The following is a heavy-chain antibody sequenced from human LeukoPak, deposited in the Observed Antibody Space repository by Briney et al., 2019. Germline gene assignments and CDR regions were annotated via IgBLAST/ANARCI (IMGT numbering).Heavy chain of an antibody. CDR2: MDPNSGNT. D-gene: IGHD6-6*01. Sequence: ASVKVSCKASGYTFTSYDINWVRQATGQGLEWMGWMDPNSGNTGYAQKFQGRVTMTRNTSISTAYMELSSLRSEDTAVYYCARTPIAARPGNWFDPWGRGTLVTVSS. V-gene: IGHV1-8*01. J-gene: IGHJ5*02. CDR3: ARTPIAARPGNWFDP. CDR1: GYTFTSYD.